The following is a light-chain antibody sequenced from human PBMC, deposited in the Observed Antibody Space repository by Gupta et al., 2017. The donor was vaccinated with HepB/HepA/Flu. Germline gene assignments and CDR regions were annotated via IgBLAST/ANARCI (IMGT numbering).Light chain of an antibody. V-gene: IGKV3-11*01. CDR3: QQRSNWPLCS. J-gene: IGKJ2*04. Sequence: EIVLTQSPATLSLSPGERATLSCRASQSVSSYLAWYQQKPGQAPRLLIYDASNRATGIPARFSGSGSGTDFTLTFSSLEPEDFAVYYCQQRSNWPLCSFGQGTKLEIK. CDR1: QSVSSY. CDR2: DAS.